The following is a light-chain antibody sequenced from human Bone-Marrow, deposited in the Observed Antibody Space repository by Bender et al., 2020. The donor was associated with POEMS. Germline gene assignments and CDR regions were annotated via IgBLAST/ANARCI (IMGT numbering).Light chain of an antibody. CDR2: TNN. V-gene: IGLV1-44*01. CDR3: QVWDSSGDHWV. CDR1: GSNIGGYP. Sequence: QSVLTQPPSVSGTPGQRVTISCSGSGSNIGGYPVNWYQQLPGTAPRLLIYTNNERPSGVPDRFSGSNSGNTATLTISRVEAGDEADYYCQVWDSSGDHWVFGGGTKLTVL. J-gene: IGLJ3*02.